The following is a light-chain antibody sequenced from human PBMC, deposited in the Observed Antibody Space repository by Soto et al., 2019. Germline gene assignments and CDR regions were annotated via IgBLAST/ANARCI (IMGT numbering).Light chain of an antibody. J-gene: IGKJ3*01. CDR2: AAS. CDR1: QSVSSY. CDR3: QQRSNWPFT. V-gene: IGKV3-11*01. Sequence: DIVLTQSPATLSLSPGERATLSCRASQSVSSYLAWYQQKPGQAPRLLIYAASNRATGIPARFSGSGSRTDFTLTISSLEPEDFAVYYCQQRSNWPFTFGHGTKVDIK.